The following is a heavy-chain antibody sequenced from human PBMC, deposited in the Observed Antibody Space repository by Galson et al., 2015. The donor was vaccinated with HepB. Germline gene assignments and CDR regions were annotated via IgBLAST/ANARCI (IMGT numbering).Heavy chain of an antibody. J-gene: IGHJ6*02. Sequence: SLRLSCAASGFTFSSYSMNWVRQAPGKGLEWVSSISSSSSYIYYADSVKGRFTISRDNAKNSLYLQMNSLRAEDTAVYYCARPYSSSWLYYYYYGMDVWGQGTTVTVSS. V-gene: IGHV3-21*01. CDR2: ISSSSSYI. D-gene: IGHD6-13*01. CDR3: ARPYSSSWLYYYYYGMDV. CDR1: GFTFSSYS.